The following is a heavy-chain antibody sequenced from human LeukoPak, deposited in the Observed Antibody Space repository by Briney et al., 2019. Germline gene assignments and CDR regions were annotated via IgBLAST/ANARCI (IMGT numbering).Heavy chain of an antibody. Sequence: SETLSLTCTVSGGSISSSSYYWGWIRQPPGKGLEWIGSIYYSGSTYYNPSLKSRVTISVDTSKNQFSLKLSSVAAADTAVYYCAREWIVVVPAAPDYYYYYMDVWGKGTTVTISS. CDR1: GGSISSSSYY. CDR3: AREWIVVVPAAPDYYYYYMDV. V-gene: IGHV4-39*07. J-gene: IGHJ6*03. CDR2: IYYSGST. D-gene: IGHD2-2*01.